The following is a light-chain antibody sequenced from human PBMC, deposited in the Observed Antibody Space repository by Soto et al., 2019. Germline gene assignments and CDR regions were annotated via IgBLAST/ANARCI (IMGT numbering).Light chain of an antibody. CDR3: QQYNRYPYS. V-gene: IGKV1-5*01. J-gene: IGKJ2*03. CDR2: DAS. Sequence: DIQMTQSPSTLSASVGDRVTITCRASQSISNWLAWYQQKPGKAPKLLIYDASSLESGVPSRFSGSGSGTEFTLTINSLQPDDSATDYCQQYNRYPYSFGQGTKLEIK. CDR1: QSISNW.